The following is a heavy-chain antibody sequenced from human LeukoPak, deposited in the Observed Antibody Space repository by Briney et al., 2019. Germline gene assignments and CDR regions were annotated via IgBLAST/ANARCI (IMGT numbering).Heavy chain of an antibody. V-gene: IGHV4-4*08. D-gene: IGHD1-1*01. Sequence: SSETLSLTCTVSGASISNYYWSWIRQPPGKGLEYIGFVYPSGSTNYNPSLKSRVTISVDTSRNQFSLELSSVTAADAAVYYCAMTVTGSQYYYIDVRGKGTTVTVSS. CDR2: VYPSGST. CDR3: AMTVTGSQYYYIDV. J-gene: IGHJ6*03. CDR1: GASISNYY.